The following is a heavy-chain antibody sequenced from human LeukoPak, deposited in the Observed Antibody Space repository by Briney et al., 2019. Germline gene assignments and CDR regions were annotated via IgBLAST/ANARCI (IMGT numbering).Heavy chain of an antibody. V-gene: IGHV4-59*01. CDR2: VYYSGSI. Sequence: SETLSLTCTVSGGSISSYYWSWIRQPPGKGLEWIGYVYYSGSISYNPSLKSRVTISIDTSKNQFSLSLRSVTAADTAVYYCARDASSSPWFDPWGQGTLVTVSS. CDR3: ARDASSSPWFDP. CDR1: GGSISSYY. D-gene: IGHD6-13*01. J-gene: IGHJ5*02.